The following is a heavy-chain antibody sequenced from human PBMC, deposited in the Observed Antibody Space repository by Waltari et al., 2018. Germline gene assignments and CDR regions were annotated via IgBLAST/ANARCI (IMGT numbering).Heavy chain of an antibody. J-gene: IGHJ4*02. V-gene: IGHV4-38-2*01. CDR1: GYSISSGYY. CDR3: ARHQVGGRDFEY. Sequence: QVQLHESGPGLVKSSETLSLTCAVSGYSISSGYYWGWIRHPPGKGLEWIGTIYQSGSTYYNPSLKSRITISLDTSKNQFSLKLNSVTAADTAVYYCARHQVGGRDFEYWGQGTLVTVSS. CDR2: IYQSGST. D-gene: IGHD1-26*01.